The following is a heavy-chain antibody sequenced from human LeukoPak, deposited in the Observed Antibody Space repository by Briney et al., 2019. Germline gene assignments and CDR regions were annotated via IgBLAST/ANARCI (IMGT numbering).Heavy chain of an antibody. V-gene: IGHV4-39*01. D-gene: IGHD4-11*01. CDR2: INYIGTT. CDR1: GGSISSSSYY. Sequence: SETLSLTCTVSGGSISSSSYYWGWIRQPPGKGLEWIGTINYIGTTYYNPSLRSRVTISVDTSKNQFSVKLSSVTAADAAVYYCARHHSDYTQRPFDYWGQGTLVTVSS. J-gene: IGHJ4*02. CDR3: ARHHSDYTQRPFDY.